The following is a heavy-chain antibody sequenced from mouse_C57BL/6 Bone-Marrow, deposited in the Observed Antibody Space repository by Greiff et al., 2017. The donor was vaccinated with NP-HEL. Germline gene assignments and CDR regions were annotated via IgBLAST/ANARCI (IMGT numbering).Heavy chain of an antibody. CDR1: GFNIKDDY. Sequence: EVKLMESGAELVRPGASVKLSCTVSGFNIKDDYMHWVKQRPEQGLEWIGWIDPENGDTEYASKFQGKATITADTSSNTAYLQLSSLTSEDTAVYCCTTGGSNPYAMDYWGQGTSVTVSS. D-gene: IGHD1-1*01. CDR2: IDPENGDT. J-gene: IGHJ4*01. CDR3: TTGGSNPYAMDY. V-gene: IGHV14-4*01.